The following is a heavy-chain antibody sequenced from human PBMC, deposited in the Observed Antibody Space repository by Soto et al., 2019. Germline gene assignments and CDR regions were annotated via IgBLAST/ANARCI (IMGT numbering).Heavy chain of an antibody. D-gene: IGHD2-21*01. CDR1: GFPFSDAW. CDR3: TTGLWRIAVLVGDIRYFEP. V-gene: IGHV3-15*01. J-gene: IGHJ5*02. Sequence: GGSLRLSCAASGFPFSDAWMSLVRQSPGKGLDWVGRIKSKSDGGTTEYAAPVRGRFTISIDDSKNTLYLQMKSLKTEDTAVYYCTTGLWRIAVLVGDIRYFEPWGQGT. CDR2: IKSKSDGGTT.